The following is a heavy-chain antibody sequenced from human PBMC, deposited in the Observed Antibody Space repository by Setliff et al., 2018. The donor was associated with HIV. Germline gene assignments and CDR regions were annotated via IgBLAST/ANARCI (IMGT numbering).Heavy chain of an antibody. J-gene: IGHJ4*01. CDR2: IYHTGST. V-gene: IGHV4-38-2*01. CDR1: GYSISSGNY. D-gene: IGHD6-19*01. CDR3: ARHAGGAVAGTWYYFDY. Sequence: SETLSLTCVASGYSISSGNYWGWIRQPPGKGLEWIGNIYHTGSTNCNPSLKSRVTMSVDTSRNHFSLKLTSVTAADTALYYCARHAGGAVAGTWYYFDYWGHGTLVTVSS.